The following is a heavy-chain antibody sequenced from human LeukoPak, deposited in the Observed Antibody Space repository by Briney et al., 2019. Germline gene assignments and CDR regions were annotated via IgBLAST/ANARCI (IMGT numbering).Heavy chain of an antibody. CDR1: GYTFTGYY. CDR2: INPNSGGT. J-gene: IGHJ6*02. Sequence: ASVKVPCKASGYTFTGYYMHWVRQAPGQGLEWMGWINPNSGGTNYAQKFQGWVTMTRDTSISTAYMELSRLRSDDTAVYYCARAFDRTYYYYGMDVWGQGTTVTVSS. CDR3: ARAFDRTYYYYGMDV. V-gene: IGHV1-2*04. D-gene: IGHD3-9*01.